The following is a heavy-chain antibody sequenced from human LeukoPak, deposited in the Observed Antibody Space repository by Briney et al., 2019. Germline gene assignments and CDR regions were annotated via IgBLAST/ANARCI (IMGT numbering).Heavy chain of an antibody. CDR3: ARGLGVVTAQSEQPKPRYFDL. CDR1: GYTFISYG. J-gene: IGHJ2*01. CDR2: ISGYNGNT. V-gene: IGHV1-18*01. Sequence: ASVKVSCKASGYTFISYGISWVRQAPGQRLEWMGWISGYNGNTNYSQNLQGRVTMTPDTSTSTAYMELRSLRSDDTAVYYCARGLGVVTAQSEQPKPRYFDLWGRGTQVTVSS. D-gene: IGHD2-21*02.